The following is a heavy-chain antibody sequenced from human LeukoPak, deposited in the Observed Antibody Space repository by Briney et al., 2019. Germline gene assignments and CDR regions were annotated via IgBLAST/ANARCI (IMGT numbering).Heavy chain of an antibody. Sequence: PGGSLRLSCAASGFTFSSYSMNWVRQAPGKGLEWVSSISSSSSYIYYADSVKGRFTISRDNAKSSLYLQMNSLRAEDTAVYYCARDVSPYSSGWYGYWGQGTLVTVSS. CDR1: GFTFSSYS. J-gene: IGHJ4*02. CDR3: ARDVSPYSSGWYGY. D-gene: IGHD6-19*01. CDR2: ISSSSSYI. V-gene: IGHV3-21*01.